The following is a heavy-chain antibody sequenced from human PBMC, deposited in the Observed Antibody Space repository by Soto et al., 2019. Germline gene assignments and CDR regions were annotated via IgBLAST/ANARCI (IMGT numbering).Heavy chain of an antibody. Sequence: VGSLRLSCAASGFTFSDYYMSWIRQAPVKGLEWVSYISSSSSYTNYADSVKGRFTISRDNAKNSLYLQMNSLRAEDTAVYYCARAVAAAGTDYWGQGTLVTVSS. D-gene: IGHD6-13*01. CDR2: ISSSSSYT. V-gene: IGHV3-11*06. CDR3: ARAVAAAGTDY. CDR1: GFTFSDYY. J-gene: IGHJ4*02.